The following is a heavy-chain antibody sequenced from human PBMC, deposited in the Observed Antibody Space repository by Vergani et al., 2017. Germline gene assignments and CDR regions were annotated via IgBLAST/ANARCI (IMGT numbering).Heavy chain of an antibody. CDR3: ARDGVPAAIDYYYGMDV. CDR2: MNPNSGNT. Sequence: QVQLVPSGAEVKKPGASVKVSCKSSGYTFASYDINLVRPATGQGLEWMGWMNPNSGNTGYAQKFQGRVTMTRNTSISTAYMELSSLRSEDTAVYYCARDGVPAAIDYYYGMDVWGQGTTVTVSS. CDR1: GYTFASYD. D-gene: IGHD2-2*01. V-gene: IGHV1-8*01. J-gene: IGHJ6*02.